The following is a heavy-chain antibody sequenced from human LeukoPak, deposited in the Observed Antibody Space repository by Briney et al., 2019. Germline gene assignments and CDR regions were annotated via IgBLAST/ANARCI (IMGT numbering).Heavy chain of an antibody. CDR3: ARPSSDTNMDV. Sequence: PSETLSLTCTVSGGSISSSSYYWGWIRQPPGKGLEWIGSIYYSGSTYYNPSLRSRVTISVDTSKNQFSLKLSSVTAADTAVYYCARPSSDTNMDVWGQGTTVTVSS. J-gene: IGHJ6*02. D-gene: IGHD2-8*01. CDR2: IYYSGST. CDR1: GGSISSSSYY. V-gene: IGHV4-39*01.